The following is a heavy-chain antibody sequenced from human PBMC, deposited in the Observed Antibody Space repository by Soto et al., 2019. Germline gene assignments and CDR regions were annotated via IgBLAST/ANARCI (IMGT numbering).Heavy chain of an antibody. D-gene: IGHD2-15*01. CDR1: GFTLSYYW. J-gene: IGHJ4*02. CDR3: ARDCSGGSCQY. V-gene: IGHV3-7*01. Sequence: SLRLSCAASGFTLSYYWMSWVRQAPGKGLEWVANIKEDGSEKYYVDSVKGRFTISRDNAQNSVFLQMNGLRAEDTAFYYCARDCSGGSCQYWGQGTLVTVSS. CDR2: IKEDGSEK.